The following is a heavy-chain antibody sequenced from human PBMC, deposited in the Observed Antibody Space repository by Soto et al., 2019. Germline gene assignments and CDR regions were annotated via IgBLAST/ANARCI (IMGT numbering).Heavy chain of an antibody. J-gene: IGHJ4*02. CDR1: GFTFSSYA. CDR2: ISGSGGST. CDR3: ARGPQGYSYGRL. V-gene: IGHV3-23*01. D-gene: IGHD5-18*01. Sequence: GSLRLSCAASGFTFSSYAMSWVRQAPGKGLEWVSAISGSGGSTYYADSVKGRFTISRDNAKNTLYLQMNSLKAEDTAVYYCARGPQGYSYGRLWGQGTLVNVSS.